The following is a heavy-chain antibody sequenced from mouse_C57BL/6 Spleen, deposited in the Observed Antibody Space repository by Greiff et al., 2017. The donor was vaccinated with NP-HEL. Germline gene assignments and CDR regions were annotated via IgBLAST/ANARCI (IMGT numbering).Heavy chain of an antibody. CDR2: IYPGDGDT. Sequence: VQLQQSGAELVKPGASVKISCKASGYAFSSYWMNWVKQRPGKGLEWIGQIYPGDGDTNYNGKFKGKATLTADKSSSTAYMQLSSLTSEDSAVYFCARGNWDPYYCDYWGQGTTLTVSS. D-gene: IGHD4-1*01. CDR1: GYAFSSYW. V-gene: IGHV1-80*01. CDR3: ARGNWDPYYCDY. J-gene: IGHJ2*01.